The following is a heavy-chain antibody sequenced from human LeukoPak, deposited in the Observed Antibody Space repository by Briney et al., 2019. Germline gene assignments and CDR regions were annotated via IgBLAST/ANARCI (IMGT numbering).Heavy chain of an antibody. Sequence: GGSLRLSCAASGFSFSGYWMSCVRQAPGKGLEWVANIKQDGSEKYYVDSVKGRVTISRDNAKHSLYLQMNSLRADDTALYYCARVIAVLRYFDWLLGNYYMDVWGKGTTVTVSS. CDR2: IKQDGSEK. D-gene: IGHD3-9*01. V-gene: IGHV3-7*01. CDR1: GFSFSGYW. J-gene: IGHJ6*03. CDR3: ARVIAVLRYFDWLLGNYYMDV.